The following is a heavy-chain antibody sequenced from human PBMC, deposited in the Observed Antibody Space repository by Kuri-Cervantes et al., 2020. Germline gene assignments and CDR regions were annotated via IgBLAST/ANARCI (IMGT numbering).Heavy chain of an antibody. D-gene: IGHD4-17*01. Sequence: GESLKISCKGSGYTFTDYWIGWVRQAPGQGLEWMGWISAYNGNTNYAQKLQGRVTMTTDTSTSTAYMELRSPRSDDTAVYYCARDRRFTTVTSVYYYYMDVWGKGTTVTVSS. CDR3: ARDRRFTTVTSVYYYYMDV. V-gene: IGHV1-18*04. J-gene: IGHJ6*03. CDR1: GYTFTDYW. CDR2: ISAYNGNT.